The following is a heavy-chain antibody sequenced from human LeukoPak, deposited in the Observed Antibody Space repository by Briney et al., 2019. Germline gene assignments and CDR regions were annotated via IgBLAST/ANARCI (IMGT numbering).Heavy chain of an antibody. CDR2: IYYSGST. D-gene: IGHD3-3*01. V-gene: IGHV4-31*03. Sequence: SQTLSLTCTVSGGSISSGGYYWRWIRQHPGKGLEWIGYIYYSGSTYYNPSLKSRVTISVDTSKNQFSLKLSSVTAADTAVYYCARAVYYDFWSGSPDDAFDIWGQGTMVTVSS. J-gene: IGHJ3*02. CDR3: ARAVYYDFWSGSPDDAFDI. CDR1: GGSISSGGYY.